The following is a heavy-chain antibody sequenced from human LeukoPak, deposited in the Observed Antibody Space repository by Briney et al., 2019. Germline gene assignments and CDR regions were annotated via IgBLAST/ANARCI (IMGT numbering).Heavy chain of an antibody. CDR2: IDPTDSYT. CDR3: ARRGRSSSNFDF. V-gene: IGHV5-10-1*01. Sequence: GESLRISCKGSGYIFTSYWITWVRQMPGRGLEWMGMIDPTDSYTNYSPSFQGHVTISTDKSISTAYLQWSSLKASDTAIYYCARRGRSSSNFDFWGQGTLVTVSS. J-gene: IGHJ4*02. CDR1: GYIFTSYW. D-gene: IGHD6-6*01.